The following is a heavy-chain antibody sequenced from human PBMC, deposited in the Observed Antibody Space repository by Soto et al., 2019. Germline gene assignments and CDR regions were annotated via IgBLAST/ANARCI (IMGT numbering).Heavy chain of an antibody. CDR2: ISRDGRTT. D-gene: IGHD2-15*01. CDR1: GFTVSSYG. J-gene: IGHJ4*02. Sequence: QVQLEESGGGVVQPGRSLRLSCAVSGFTVSSYGMHWVRQAPGKGLEWVAVISRDGRTTFYADSVKGRFTISKDNSRNTLFLEMNGRREDDRAVYYCLGGVASGYWGQGTLVTVSS. CDR3: LGGVASGY. V-gene: IGHV3-30*03.